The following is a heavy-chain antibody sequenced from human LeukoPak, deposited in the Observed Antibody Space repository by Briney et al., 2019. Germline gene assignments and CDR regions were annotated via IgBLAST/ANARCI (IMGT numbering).Heavy chain of an antibody. J-gene: IGHJ3*02. V-gene: IGHV3-21*01. D-gene: IGHD2-21*01. CDR2: ISSSSSYI. Sequence: GGSLRLSCAASGFTFSSYSMNWVRQAPGKGLEWVSSISSSSSYIYYADSVKGRFTISRDNAKNSLYLQMNSLRAEDTAVYYCASGLRGEEAFDIWGQGTMVTVSS. CDR1: GFTFSSYS. CDR3: ASGLRGEEAFDI.